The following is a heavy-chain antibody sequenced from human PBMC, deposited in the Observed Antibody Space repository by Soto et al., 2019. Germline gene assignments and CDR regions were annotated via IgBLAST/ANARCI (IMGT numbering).Heavy chain of an antibody. D-gene: IGHD6-13*01. CDR3: ARGWGAAGTFDYGMDV. CDR1: GFTFSSYW. CDR2: IKQDGSEK. V-gene: IGHV3-7*03. Sequence: EVQLVESGGGLVQPGGSLRLSCAASGFTFSSYWMSWVRQAPGKGLEWVANIKQDGSEKYYVDSVKGRFTISRDNAKNSLYLQMNSLRAEDTAVCYCARGWGAAGTFDYGMDVWGQGTTVTVSS. J-gene: IGHJ6*02.